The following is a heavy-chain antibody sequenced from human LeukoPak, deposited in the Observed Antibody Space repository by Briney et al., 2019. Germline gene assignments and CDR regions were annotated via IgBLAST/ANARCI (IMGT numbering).Heavy chain of an antibody. CDR1: GFTFSSYE. V-gene: IGHV3-48*03. J-gene: IGHJ3*02. CDR2: ISSSGSTI. Sequence: PGGSLRLSCAASGFTFSSYEMNWVRQAPGKGLEWVSYISSSGSTIYYADSVKGRFTISRDNAKNSLYLQMNSLRAEDTAVYYCARGGRITMIVVVITKAFDIWGQGTVVTVSS. D-gene: IGHD3-22*01. CDR3: ARGGRITMIVVVITKAFDI.